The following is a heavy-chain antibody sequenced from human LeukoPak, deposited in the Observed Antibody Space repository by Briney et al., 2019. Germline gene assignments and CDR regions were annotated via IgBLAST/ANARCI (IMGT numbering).Heavy chain of an antibody. Sequence: PGGSLRLSCAASGFTFSNYEMNWVRQAPGKGLEWVSYISSSGSTIYYADSVKGRFTISRDNAKNSLYLQMNSLRAEDTAVYYCARGTNYYDSSGLDYWGQGTLVTVSS. CDR2: ISSSGSTI. CDR1: GFTFSNYE. CDR3: ARGTNYYDSSGLDY. D-gene: IGHD3-22*01. V-gene: IGHV3-48*03. J-gene: IGHJ4*02.